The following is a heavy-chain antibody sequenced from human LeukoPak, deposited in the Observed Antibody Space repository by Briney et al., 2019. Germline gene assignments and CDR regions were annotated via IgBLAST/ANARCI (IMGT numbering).Heavy chain of an antibody. J-gene: IGHJ6*03. CDR3: AKDGDYVPYYYMDV. CDR1: GFTFSNYA. D-gene: IGHD4-17*01. V-gene: IGHV3-30*02. Sequence: GGSLRLSCAASGFTFSNYAMHWVRQAPGKGLEWVAFIRYDGSNKYYADSVKGRFTISRDNSKNTLFLQMNSLGAVDTALYYCAKDGDYVPYYYMDVWGKGTTVTISS. CDR2: IRYDGSNK.